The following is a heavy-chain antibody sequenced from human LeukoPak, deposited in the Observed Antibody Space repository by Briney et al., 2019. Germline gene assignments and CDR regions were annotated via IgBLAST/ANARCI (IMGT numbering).Heavy chain of an antibody. CDR1: GFTFSNYA. CDR3: PKKNRYYYGSGSYTFAY. CDR2: ISGSGGFT. J-gene: IGHJ4*02. D-gene: IGHD3-10*01. V-gene: IGHV3-23*01. Sequence: GGSLRLSCAASGFTFSNYAMSWVRQAAGKGLEWVSTISGSGGFTYYADSVKGRFTISRDNSTNTLDLQMNSLRAEATAVYYCPKKNRYYYGSGSYTFAYWGQGTLVTASS.